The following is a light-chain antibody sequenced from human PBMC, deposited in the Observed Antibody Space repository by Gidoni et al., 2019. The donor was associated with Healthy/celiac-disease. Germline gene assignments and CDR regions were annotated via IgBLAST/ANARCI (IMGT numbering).Light chain of an antibody. Sequence: QSPSSLSASVGDRVTITCRASQSISSYLNWYQQKPGKAPKLLIYAASSLQSGVPSRFSGSGSGTDFTLTISSLQPEDFATYYCQQSYSTPPTFGQGTKVEIK. V-gene: IGKV1-39*01. CDR2: AAS. CDR3: QQSYSTPPT. J-gene: IGKJ1*01. CDR1: QSISSY.